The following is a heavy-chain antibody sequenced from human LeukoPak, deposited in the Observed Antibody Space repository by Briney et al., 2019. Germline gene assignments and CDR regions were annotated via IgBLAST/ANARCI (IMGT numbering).Heavy chain of an antibody. V-gene: IGHV1-24*01. J-gene: IGHJ4*02. CDR2: FDPEDGET. CDR1: GYTLTELS. CDR3: HAIVVVPAAIPPY. Sequence: ASVKVSCKVSGYTLTELSMHWVRQAPGKGLEWMGGFDPEDGETIYAQKFQGRVTVNEDTSTDTAYMELSSLRSEDTAVYYCHAIVVVPAAIPPYWGQGTLVTVSS. D-gene: IGHD2-2*01.